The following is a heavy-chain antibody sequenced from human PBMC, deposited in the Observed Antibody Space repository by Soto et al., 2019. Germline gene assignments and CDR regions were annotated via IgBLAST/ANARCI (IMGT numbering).Heavy chain of an antibody. D-gene: IGHD5-18*01. CDR1: GGSFSGYY. V-gene: IGHV4-34*01. J-gene: IGHJ4*02. CDR3: AREVDTAMVLDY. CDR2: INHSGST. Sequence: LSLTCAVYGGSFSGYYWSWIRQPPGKGLEWIGEINHSGSTNYNPSLKSRVTISVDTSKNQFSLKLSSVTAADTAVYYCAREVDTAMVLDYWGQGTLVTVSS.